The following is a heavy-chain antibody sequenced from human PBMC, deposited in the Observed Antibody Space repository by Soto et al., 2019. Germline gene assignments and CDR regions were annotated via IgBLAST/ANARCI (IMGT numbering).Heavy chain of an antibody. Sequence: QLQLQEPGPGLVKPSETLSLTCTVSGDSITSNSYFWAWIRQPPGKGLEWIGSIYYSGTTYYNPSLKSRVTISVDRSKNQFSLKLSSVTAADTAVYYCARHFSVDYFDYWGQGALVTVSS. CDR2: IYYSGTT. J-gene: IGHJ4*02. CDR3: ARHFSVDYFDY. CDR1: GDSITSNSYF. V-gene: IGHV4-39*01.